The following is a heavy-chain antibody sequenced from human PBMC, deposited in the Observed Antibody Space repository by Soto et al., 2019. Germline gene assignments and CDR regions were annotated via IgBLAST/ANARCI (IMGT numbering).Heavy chain of an antibody. CDR1: GGSIRGYY. J-gene: IGHJ6*02. D-gene: IGHD3-10*01. Sequence: LSLTCGVYGGSIRGYYWSWIRQSPGKGLEWIGDINDNGGTNYNPSLKSRVTTSLDTSKKQVSLMVSSVTAADTAVYYCARGRYSYETIYYKFYYSALDVWGQGTTVTVSS. CDR2: INDNGGT. V-gene: IGHV4-34*01. CDR3: ARGRYSYETIYYKFYYSALDV.